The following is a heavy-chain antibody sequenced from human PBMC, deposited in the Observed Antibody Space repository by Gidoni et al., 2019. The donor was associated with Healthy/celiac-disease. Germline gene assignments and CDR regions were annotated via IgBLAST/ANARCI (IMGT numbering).Heavy chain of an antibody. CDR2: IYPGDSDT. Sequence: EVQLVQSGAEVKTPGETLQISWKGSGYSFTRYWIGWVRQMPGKGLEWMGIIYPGDSDTRYSPSFQGQVTISADKSISTAYLQWSSLKASDTAMYYCAITGGIARGYFDYWGQGTLVTVSS. D-gene: IGHD6-13*01. J-gene: IGHJ4*02. V-gene: IGHV5-51*01. CDR3: AITGGIARGYFDY. CDR1: GYSFTRYW.